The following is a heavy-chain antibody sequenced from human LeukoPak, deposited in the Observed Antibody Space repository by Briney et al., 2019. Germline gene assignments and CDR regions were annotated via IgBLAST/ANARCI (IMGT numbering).Heavy chain of an antibody. CDR3: ARTIVATMRY. D-gene: IGHD5-12*01. J-gene: IGHJ4*02. V-gene: IGHV4-4*07. CDR2: IYTSGST. CDR1: GASINNYY. Sequence: SETLSLTCTVSGASINNYYWSWIRQPAGKGLEWIGRIYTSGSTSYNPSLKSRVTMSVDTSKNQFSLNLNSVTAADTAVYYCARTIVATMRYWGQGTLVTVSS.